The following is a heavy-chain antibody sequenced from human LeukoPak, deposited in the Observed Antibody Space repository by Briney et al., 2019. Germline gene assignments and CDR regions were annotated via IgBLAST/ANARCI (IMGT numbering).Heavy chain of an antibody. V-gene: IGHV3-30-3*01. CDR2: ISYDGSNK. CDR1: GFTFSSYA. Sequence: GRSLRLSCAASGFTFSSYAMHWVRQAPGKGLEWVAVISYDGSNKYYADSVKGRFTISRDNSKNTLYLQMNSLRAEDTAVYYCARDTVQWLIDYWGQGTLVTVSS. D-gene: IGHD5-12*01. CDR3: ARDTVQWLIDY. J-gene: IGHJ4*02.